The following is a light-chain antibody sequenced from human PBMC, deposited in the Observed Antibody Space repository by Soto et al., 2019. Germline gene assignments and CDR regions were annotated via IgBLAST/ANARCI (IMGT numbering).Light chain of an antibody. J-gene: IGLJ2*01. Sequence: QSALTQPRSVSGSPGQSVTISCTGTSSDLGGYNFVSWYQQHPGKAPKLIVYEVSKRPSGVPDRFSGSKSGNTASLTVSGLQAEDEADYYCSSYAGSNPVVFGGGTKVTVL. CDR1: SSDLGGYNF. CDR2: EVS. V-gene: IGLV2-11*01. CDR3: SSYAGSNPVV.